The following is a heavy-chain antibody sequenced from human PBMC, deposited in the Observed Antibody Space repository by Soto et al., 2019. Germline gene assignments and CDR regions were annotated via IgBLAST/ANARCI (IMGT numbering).Heavy chain of an antibody. CDR2: INPHSGDT. CDR3: ARGRTVNFYGMDV. V-gene: IGHV1-2*02. D-gene: IGHD4-17*01. J-gene: IGHJ6*02. Sequence: QVQLLQSGAEVKKPGASVKVSYVASGYTFTDHYIHWVLQAPGQGLEWMGWINPHSGDTIYAQKFQGRVTLTSDTSISTAYMELSRLRSDDTAVYYCARGRTVNFYGMDVWGQGTTVTVSS. CDR1: GYTFTDHY.